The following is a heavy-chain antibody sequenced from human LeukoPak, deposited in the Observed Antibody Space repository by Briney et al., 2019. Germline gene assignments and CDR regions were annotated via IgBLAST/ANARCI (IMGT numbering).Heavy chain of an antibody. J-gene: IGHJ4*02. D-gene: IGHD3-10*01. CDR3: ASPGVYYGSGSYYY. CDR2: IYCGGST. V-gene: IGHV3-53*01. CDR1: GFTVSSNY. Sequence: PGGSLRLSCAASGFTVSSNYMSWVRQAPGKGLEWVSGIYCGGSTYYADSVKGRFTISRDNSKNTLYLKMNSLRAEDTAVYYCASPGVYYGSGSYYYWGQGTLVTVSS.